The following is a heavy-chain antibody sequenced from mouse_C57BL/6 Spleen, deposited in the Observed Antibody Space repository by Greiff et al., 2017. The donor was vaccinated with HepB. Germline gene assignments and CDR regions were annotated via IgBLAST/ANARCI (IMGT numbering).Heavy chain of an antibody. CDR3: ARWPYAMDY. CDR2: IHPNSGST. Sequence: VQLQQSGAELVKPGASVKLSCKASGYTFTSYWMHWVKQRPGQGLEWIGMIHPNSGSTNYNENFKSKATLTVDKSSSTAYMQLSSLTSEDSAVYYCARWPYAMDYWGQGTSVTVSS. V-gene: IGHV1-64*01. CDR1: GYTFTSYW. J-gene: IGHJ4*01.